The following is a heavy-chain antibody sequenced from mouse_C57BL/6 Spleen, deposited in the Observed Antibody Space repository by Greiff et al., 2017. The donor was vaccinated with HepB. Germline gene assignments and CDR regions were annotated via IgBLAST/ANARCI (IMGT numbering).Heavy chain of an antibody. CDR1: GYTFTSYW. CDR3: ARGIYYGSSYYFDY. D-gene: IGHD1-1*01. CDR2: IDPSDSET. J-gene: IGHJ2*01. V-gene: IGHV1-52*01. Sequence: QVQLQQPGAELVRPGSSVKLSCKASGYTFTSYWMHWVKQRPIQGLEWIGNIDPSDSETHYNQKFKDKATLTVDKSSSTAYMQLSSLTSEDSAVYYCARGIYYGSSYYFDYWGKGTTLTVSS.